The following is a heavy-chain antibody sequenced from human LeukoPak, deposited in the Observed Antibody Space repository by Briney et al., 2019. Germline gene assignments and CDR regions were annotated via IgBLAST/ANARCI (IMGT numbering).Heavy chain of an antibody. Sequence: GGSLRLSCVGSGFSFGDTWMTWVRQAPGKGLEWVGRIKNKLRGETTVYAAAVKGRFIISRDDSKKALFLQMNGLRPEDTAVYYCSTGLGQTDNDYFGQGTLVTVSS. V-gene: IGHV3-15*01. J-gene: IGHJ4*02. CDR2: IKNKLRGETT. D-gene: IGHD1-26*01. CDR3: STGLGQTDNDY. CDR1: GFSFGDTW.